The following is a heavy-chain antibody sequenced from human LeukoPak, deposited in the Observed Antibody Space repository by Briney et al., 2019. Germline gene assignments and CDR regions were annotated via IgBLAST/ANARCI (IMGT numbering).Heavy chain of an antibody. D-gene: IGHD3-10*01. J-gene: IGHJ4*02. CDR3: ARAELLWSPGIYY. V-gene: IGHV4-59*01. CDR1: GGSISSYY. CDR2: IYYSGST. Sequence: TAETLSLTCTVSGGSISSYYWSWIRQPPGKGLEWIGYIYYSGSTNYNPFIKTRDPISVDTSKNQYSLKLSSVTAADTAVYYCARAELLWSPGIYYWGQGTLVTVSS.